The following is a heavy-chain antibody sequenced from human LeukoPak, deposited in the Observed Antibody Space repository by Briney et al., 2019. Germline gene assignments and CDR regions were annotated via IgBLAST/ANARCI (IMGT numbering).Heavy chain of an antibody. V-gene: IGHV7-4-1*01. CDR3: AITQPGSPFRGGY. J-gene: IGHJ4*02. Sequence: ASVKVSCKASGYSFSTYNVNWVRQAPGQALEWMGWINVRTGNPTYAQDFIGRFDFSLDTSVTTAYLQIYSLKAEDSAAYYCAITQPGSPFRGGYWGQGTLVTVSS. D-gene: IGHD3-10*01. CDR2: INVRTGNP. CDR1: GYSFSTYN.